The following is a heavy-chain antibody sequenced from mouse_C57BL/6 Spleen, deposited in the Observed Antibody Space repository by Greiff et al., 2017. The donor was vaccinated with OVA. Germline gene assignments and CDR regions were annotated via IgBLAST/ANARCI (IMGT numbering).Heavy chain of an antibody. CDR3: ARTKTAQAYYYAMDY. Sequence: QVQLQQPGAELVRPGSSVKLSCKASGYTFTSYWMHWVKQRPIQGLEWIGNIDPSDSETHSNQKFKDKATLTVDKSSSTAYMQLSSLTSEDSAVYDCARTKTAQAYYYAMDYWGQGTSVTVSS. V-gene: IGHV1-52*01. D-gene: IGHD3-2*02. J-gene: IGHJ4*01. CDR1: GYTFTSYW. CDR2: IDPSDSET.